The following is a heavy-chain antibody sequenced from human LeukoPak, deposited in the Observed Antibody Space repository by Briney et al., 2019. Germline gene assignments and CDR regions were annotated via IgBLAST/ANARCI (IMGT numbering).Heavy chain of an antibody. CDR1: GFTFSSYA. J-gene: IGHJ6*02. CDR3: AKTRGGWLRFPYYYYYYGMDV. D-gene: IGHD5-12*01. CDR2: ISGSGGST. Sequence: GGSLRLSCAASGFTFSSYAMGWVRQAPGKGLEWVSAISGSGGSTYYADSVKGRFTISRDNSKNTLYLQMNSLRAEDTAVYYCAKTRGGWLRFPYYYYYYGMDVWGQGTTVTVSS. V-gene: IGHV3-23*01.